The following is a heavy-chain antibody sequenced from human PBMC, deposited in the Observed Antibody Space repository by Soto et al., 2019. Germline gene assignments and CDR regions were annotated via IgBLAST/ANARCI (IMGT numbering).Heavy chain of an antibody. Sequence: ASVKVSCKASGYTFTSYAMHWVRQAPGQRLEWMGWINAGNGNTKYSQKFQGRVTITRDTSASTAYMELSSLRSEDTAVYYCARDRSRRAAAPGHWFDPWGQGTLVTVSS. D-gene: IGHD6-13*01. CDR1: GYTFTSYA. J-gene: IGHJ5*02. CDR3: ARDRSRRAAAPGHWFDP. CDR2: INAGNGNT. V-gene: IGHV1-3*01.